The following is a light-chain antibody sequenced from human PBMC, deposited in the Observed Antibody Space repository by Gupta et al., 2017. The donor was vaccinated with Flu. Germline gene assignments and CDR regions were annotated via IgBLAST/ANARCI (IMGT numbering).Light chain of an antibody. V-gene: IGLV2-14*01. J-gene: IGLJ1*01. CDR1: SSDIAYNY. CDR2: DVN. Sequence: QSALTQPASVSGSPGQSTTMSCTGTSSDIAYNYVSWHQQYPGEAPKLLIYDVNKRPSGISNRFSGSKFGNTASLTISGLQVEDEGYYFCSSYTSITARVFGTGTKVTVL. CDR3: SSYTSITARV.